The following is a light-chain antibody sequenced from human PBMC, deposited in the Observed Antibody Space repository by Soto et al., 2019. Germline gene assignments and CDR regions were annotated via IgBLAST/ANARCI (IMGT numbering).Light chain of an antibody. V-gene: IGKV3-15*01. J-gene: IGKJ2*01. Sequence: IVITQSPATLSVSPGERATLSCRASQSVSSNLAWYQQKPGQAPTLLIYGASARATGIPARFSGSGSGTEFTLTISSLQSEDFAVYYCQHYNNWPFTFGQGTKVDIK. CDR2: GAS. CDR3: QHYNNWPFT. CDR1: QSVSSN.